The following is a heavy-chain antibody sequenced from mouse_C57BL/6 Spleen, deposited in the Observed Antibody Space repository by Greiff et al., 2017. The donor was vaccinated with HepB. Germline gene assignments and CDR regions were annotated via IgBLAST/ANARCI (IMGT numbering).Heavy chain of an antibody. J-gene: IGHJ2*01. CDR1: GYAFSSSW. CDR2: IYPGDGDT. V-gene: IGHV1-82*01. CDR3: AREGLRRCYFDY. D-gene: IGHD2-4*01. Sequence: QVQLQQSGPELVKPGASVKISCKASGYAFSSSWMNWVKQRPGKGLEWIGRIYPGDGDTNYNGKFKGKATLTADKSSSTAYMQLSSLTSEDSAVYFCAREGLRRCYFDYWGQGTTLTVSS.